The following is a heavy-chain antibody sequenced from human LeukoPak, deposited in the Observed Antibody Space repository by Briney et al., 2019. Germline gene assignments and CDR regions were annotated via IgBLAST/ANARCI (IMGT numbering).Heavy chain of an antibody. J-gene: IGHJ6*03. D-gene: IGHD3-16*02. CDR2: ISYDGSNK. CDR1: GFTFSSYG. Sequence: PGGSLRLSCAASGFTFSSYGMHGVRPAPGKGLEGVAVISYDGSNKYYADSVKGRFTISRDNSKNTLYQQMNSLRAEDTAVYYCAKESGGVIVNYYYYMDVWGKGTTVTVSS. CDR3: AKESGGVIVNYYYYMDV. V-gene: IGHV3-30*18.